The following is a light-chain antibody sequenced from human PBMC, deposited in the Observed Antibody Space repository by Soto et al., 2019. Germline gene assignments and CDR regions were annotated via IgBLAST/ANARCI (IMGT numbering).Light chain of an antibody. CDR1: KNDIGVYDF. CDR3: KSYAGSNTYV. J-gene: IGLJ1*01. V-gene: IGLV2-8*01. CDR2: EVV. Sequence: QYALTQPPSASGSPGQSVTIYCTGTKNDIGVYDFVSWYQHHPGKAPRLIIYEVVQRPSGVPDRFSGSKSGNTASLTVSGLQAADEADYFCKSYAGSNTYVFGSGTKVTVL.